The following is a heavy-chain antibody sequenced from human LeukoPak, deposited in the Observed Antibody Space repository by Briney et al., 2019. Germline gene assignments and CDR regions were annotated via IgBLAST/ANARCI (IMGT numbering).Heavy chain of an antibody. V-gene: IGHV1-18*01. J-gene: IGHJ6*02. Sequence: GASVKVSCKASGYSFTSYGISWMRQAPGQGLEWMGWISAYNGNANYAQELQDRVTMTTDTSTSTAYMELRSLRSDDTAVYYCARDAPATVRATYYYGMDVWGQGTTVTVSS. CDR1: GYSFTSYG. CDR3: ARDAPATVRATYYYGMDV. D-gene: IGHD4-11*01. CDR2: ISAYNGNA.